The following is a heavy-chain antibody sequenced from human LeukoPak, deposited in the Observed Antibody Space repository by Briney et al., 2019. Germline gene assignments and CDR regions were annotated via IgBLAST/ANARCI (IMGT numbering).Heavy chain of an antibody. J-gene: IGHJ4*02. Sequence: GGSLRLSCAASGFTFSDYYMSWIRQAPGKGLEWVSYISSSGSTIYYADSVKGRFTISRDNAKNSLYLQMNSLRAEDTAVYYCARDQGYSSGWYSVVGYWGQGTLVTVSS. CDR2: ISSSGSTI. CDR1: GFTFSDYY. V-gene: IGHV3-11*01. D-gene: IGHD6-19*01. CDR3: ARDQGYSSGWYSVVGY.